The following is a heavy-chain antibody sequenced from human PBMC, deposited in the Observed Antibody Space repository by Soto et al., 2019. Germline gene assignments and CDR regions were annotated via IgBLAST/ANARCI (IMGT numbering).Heavy chain of an antibody. D-gene: IGHD3-22*01. CDR2: INHSGRT. J-gene: IGHJ4*02. CDR3: ARGITMKLAVQGDAPDNYYFDS. V-gene: IGHV4-34*01. Sequence: PSETLSLTXAVYGGSFSGYYWSWIRQPPGKGLEWIGEINHSGRTNENPSLKSRVTISVDTSKNQFSLKLRSVTAADTAVYYCARGITMKLAVQGDAPDNYYFDSWGQGSLVTVSS. CDR1: GGSFSGYY.